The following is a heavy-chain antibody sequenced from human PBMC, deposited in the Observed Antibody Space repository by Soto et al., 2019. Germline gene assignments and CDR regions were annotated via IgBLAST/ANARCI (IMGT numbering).Heavy chain of an antibody. J-gene: IGHJ6*03. D-gene: IGHD2-2*01. CDR1: GFTFSDYY. Sequence: GGSLILSCAASGFTFSDYYMSWIRQAPGKGLEWVSYISSSGSTIYYADSVKGRFTISRDNAKNSLYLQMNSLRAEDTAVYYCARDFYQYYYMDVWGKGTTVTVSS. CDR2: ISSSGSTI. CDR3: ARDFYQYYYMDV. V-gene: IGHV3-11*01.